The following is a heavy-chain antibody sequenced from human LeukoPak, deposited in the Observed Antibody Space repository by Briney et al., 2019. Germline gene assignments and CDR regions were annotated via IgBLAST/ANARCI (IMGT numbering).Heavy chain of an antibody. Sequence: GGSLRLSCAASGFTFSSYGMIWVRQAPGKGLEWVSTISGSGCSTYYADSVKGRFTISRDNSKNTLYLQMNGLRGEGRAIYYCAKDNRESIWGSYRFDAFDIWGQGTMVTVSS. D-gene: IGHD3-16*02. CDR1: GFTFSSYG. CDR2: ISGSGCST. CDR3: AKDNRESIWGSYRFDAFDI. J-gene: IGHJ3*02. V-gene: IGHV3-23*01.